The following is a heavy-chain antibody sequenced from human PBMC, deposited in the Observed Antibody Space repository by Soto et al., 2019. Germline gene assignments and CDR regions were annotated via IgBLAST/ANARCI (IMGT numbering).Heavy chain of an antibody. J-gene: IGHJ6*02. CDR3: AREGYCSGGSCYSYYYYYGMDV. CDR2: INPNSGGT. Sequence: AASVKVSCKASGYTFTGYYMHWVRQAPGQGLEWMGWINPNSGGTNYAQKFQGWVAMTRDTSISTAYMELSRLRSDDTAVYYCAREGYCSGGSCYSYYYYYGMDVWGQGTTVTVSS. D-gene: IGHD2-15*01. V-gene: IGHV1-2*04. CDR1: GYTFTGYY.